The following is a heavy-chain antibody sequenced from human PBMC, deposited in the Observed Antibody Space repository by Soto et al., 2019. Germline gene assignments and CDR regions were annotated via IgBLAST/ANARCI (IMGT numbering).Heavy chain of an antibody. D-gene: IGHD6-13*01. CDR1: GFTFSSYW. CDR3: ARIAASGRGWDV. Sequence: EVQLVESGGGLVQPGGSLRLSCVDSGFTFSSYWMSWVRQAPVKGLEWVGNIKQDGSEENYVDSVKGRFTISRDTAKNSMYLQMNGQRAEETAVYYCARIAASGRGWDVWGQGTTVVVS. CDR2: IKQDGSEE. V-gene: IGHV3-7*01. J-gene: IGHJ6*02.